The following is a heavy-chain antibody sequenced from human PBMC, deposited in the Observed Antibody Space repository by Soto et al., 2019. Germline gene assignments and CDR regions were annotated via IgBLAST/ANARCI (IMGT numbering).Heavy chain of an antibody. Sequence: QVQLQQWGAGLLKPSETLSLTCAVYGGSFSGYYWSWIRQPPGKGLEWIGEINHSGSTNYNPSLKSRVTISVDKSKNQFSLKLSSVTAADTAVYYCARHSSSSDFDYWGQGTLVTVSS. CDR1: GGSFSGYY. J-gene: IGHJ4*02. CDR3: ARHSSSSDFDY. V-gene: IGHV4-34*01. D-gene: IGHD6-13*01. CDR2: INHSGST.